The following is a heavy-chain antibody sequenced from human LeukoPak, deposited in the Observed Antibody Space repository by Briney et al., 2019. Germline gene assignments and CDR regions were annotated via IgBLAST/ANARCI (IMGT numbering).Heavy chain of an antibody. CDR1: EFTFSSYN. CDR2: ISSDGSNK. V-gene: IGHV3-30-3*01. CDR3: AKVAYVFWSGYSTPYYFDY. Sequence: GRSLRLSCAASEFTFSSYNMYWVRQAPGKGLEWVAVISSDGSNKYYAHSVKGGFTISRDNSKNTLYLQMNSLRTEDTAVYYCAKVAYVFWSGYSTPYYFDYWGQGTLVTVSS. J-gene: IGHJ4*02. D-gene: IGHD3-3*01.